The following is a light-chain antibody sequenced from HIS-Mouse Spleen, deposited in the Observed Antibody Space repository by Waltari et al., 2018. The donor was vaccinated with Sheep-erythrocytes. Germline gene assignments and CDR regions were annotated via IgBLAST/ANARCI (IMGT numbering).Light chain of an antibody. Sequence: SYELTQPPSVSVPPGQTASIPCSGDEWGDGCAYWYQQKPGQSPVLVIYQDSKRPSGIPERFSGSNSGNTATLTISGTQAMDEADYYCQAWDSSTAVFGGGTKLTVL. CDR2: QDS. V-gene: IGLV3-1*01. CDR3: QAWDSSTAV. J-gene: IGLJ2*01. CDR1: EWGDGC.